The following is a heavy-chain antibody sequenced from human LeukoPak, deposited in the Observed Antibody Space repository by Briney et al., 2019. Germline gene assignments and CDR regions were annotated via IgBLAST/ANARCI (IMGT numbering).Heavy chain of an antibody. J-gene: IGHJ5*02. CDR3: ARDLGQYYDTSDNWFDP. CDR1: GFTFISYA. Sequence: PGGSLRLSCAASGFTFISYAIHWVRQAPGKGLEWVAVISFHGTDSFYADSVKGRFTISRDNSKNTLYLQMSSLRADDTAVYYCARDLGQYYDTSDNWFDPWGQGTLVTVSS. D-gene: IGHD3-22*01. V-gene: IGHV3-30*04. CDR2: ISFHGTDS.